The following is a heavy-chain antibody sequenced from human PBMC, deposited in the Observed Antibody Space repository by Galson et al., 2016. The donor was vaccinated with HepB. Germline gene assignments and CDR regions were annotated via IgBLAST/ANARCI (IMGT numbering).Heavy chain of an antibody. CDR2: IWSGALKK. D-gene: IGHD6-19*01. CDR3: ASSIAVAGIIDY. V-gene: IGHV3-33*01. Sequence: SLRLSCAGSGFSFSTYAVHWVRQTPGKGLNRVAVIWSGALKKYYADSVEGRFTVPRDDSENTVYLQINTLRVEDTAMYYCASSIAVAGIIDYWGQGTLVTVSS. CDR1: GFSFSTYA. J-gene: IGHJ4*02.